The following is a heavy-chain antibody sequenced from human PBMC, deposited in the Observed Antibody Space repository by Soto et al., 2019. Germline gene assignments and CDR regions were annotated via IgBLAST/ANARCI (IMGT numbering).Heavy chain of an antibody. CDR2: ISVSGGST. V-gene: IGHV3-23*01. Sequence: GGSLRLSCAASGFTFSNYAMSWVRQAPGKGLDWASLISVSGGSTYFADSVKGRFTISRDNSKNTLYLQMNSLRAEDTAVYYCARVGGYFDYWGQGILVTVSS. CDR1: GFTFSNYA. CDR3: ARVGGYFDY. J-gene: IGHJ4*02. D-gene: IGHD1-26*01.